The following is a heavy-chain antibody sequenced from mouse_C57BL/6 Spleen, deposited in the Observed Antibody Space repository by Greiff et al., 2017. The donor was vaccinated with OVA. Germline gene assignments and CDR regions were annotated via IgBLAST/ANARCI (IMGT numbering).Heavy chain of an antibody. CDR1: GYTFTSYW. J-gene: IGHJ3*01. D-gene: IGHD6-1*01. CDR3: ARGAAGAGSFSD. CDR2: IYPGSGST. V-gene: IGHV1-55*01. Sequence: VQLQQSGAELVKPGASVKMSCKASGYTFTSYWITWVKQRPGQGLEWIGDIYPGSGSTNYNEKFKSKATLTVDTSSSTAYMQLSSLTSEDAAVYYCARGAAGAGSFSDWGQGTLVTVSA.